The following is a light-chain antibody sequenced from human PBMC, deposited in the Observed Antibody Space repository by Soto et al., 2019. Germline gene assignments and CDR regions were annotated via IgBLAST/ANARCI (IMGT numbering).Light chain of an antibody. CDR1: QSVSSN. Sequence: EIVMTQSPANLSVSPGERATLSCRASQSVSSNLAWYQQKPGQGPRLLIYGASTRDTSIPARFSGSGSGTEFPFPLNSLQSEDFAVYYCQQYNKLPPYTFGQGTKLEIK. CDR3: QQYNKLPPYT. V-gene: IGKV3-15*01. J-gene: IGKJ2*01. CDR2: GAS.